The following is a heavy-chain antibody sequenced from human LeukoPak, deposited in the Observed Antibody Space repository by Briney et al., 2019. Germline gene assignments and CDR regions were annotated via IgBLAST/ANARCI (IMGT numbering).Heavy chain of an antibody. D-gene: IGHD2-15*01. V-gene: IGHV4-4*07. CDR1: GGSISSYY. Sequence: SETLSLTCTVSGGSISSYYWNWIRQPAGKGPEWIGRIYSSGSTNYNPSLKSRVTMSVDMSKNQFSLKLSSVTAADTAVYYCARYVSGGGSDYWGQGTLVTVSS. CDR3: ARYVSGGGSDY. CDR2: IYSSGST. J-gene: IGHJ4*02.